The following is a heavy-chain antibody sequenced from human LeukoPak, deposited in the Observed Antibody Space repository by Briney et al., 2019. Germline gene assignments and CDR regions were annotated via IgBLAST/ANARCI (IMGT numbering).Heavy chain of an antibody. Sequence: ASVKVSCKASGYTFTGYCMHWVRQAPGQGLEWMGRINPNSGGTNYAQKFQGRVTMTRDTSISTAYMELSRLRSDDTAVYYCARVARAVAGILYFDYWGQGTLVTVSS. J-gene: IGHJ4*02. V-gene: IGHV1-2*06. CDR3: ARVARAVAGILYFDY. CDR1: GYTFTGYC. CDR2: INPNSGGT. D-gene: IGHD6-19*01.